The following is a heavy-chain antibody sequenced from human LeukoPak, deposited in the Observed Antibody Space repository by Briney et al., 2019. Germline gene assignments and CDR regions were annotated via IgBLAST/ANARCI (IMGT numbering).Heavy chain of an antibody. V-gene: IGHV4-31*03. CDR2: VYYSAST. CDR3: AGAPINWNAFDC. J-gene: IGHJ4*02. Sequence: PSEALSLTCTVSGGSNSSGGYYWGWIRQHPGKGLEWIGYVYYSASTDYNPFLKSRVTISVETSKHQFSLKLSSVAAADTAVYYCAGAPINWNAFDCWGQGTLVAVSS. D-gene: IGHD1-20*01. CDR1: GGSNSSGGYY.